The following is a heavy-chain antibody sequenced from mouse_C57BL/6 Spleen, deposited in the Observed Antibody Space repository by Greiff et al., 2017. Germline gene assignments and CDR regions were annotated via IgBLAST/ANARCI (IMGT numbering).Heavy chain of an antibody. CDR2: INPSSGYT. J-gene: IGHJ4*01. CDR3: AKDYDYVSYAMDY. V-gene: IGHV1-7*01. Sequence: VQLVESGAELAKPGASVTLSCKASGYTFTSYWMHWVKQRPGQGLEWIGYINPSSGYTKYNQKFKDKATLTADKSSSTAYMQLSSLTYEDSAVYYCAKDYDYVSYAMDYWGQGTSVTVSS. CDR1: GYTFTSYW. D-gene: IGHD2-4*01.